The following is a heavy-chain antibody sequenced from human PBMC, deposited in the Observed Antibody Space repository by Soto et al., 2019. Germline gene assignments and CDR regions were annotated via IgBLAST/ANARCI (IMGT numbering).Heavy chain of an antibody. CDR3: AKGATMILVDPLGS. V-gene: IGHV3-23*01. Sequence: EVQLLESGGGLVQPGGSLRLACTASGFTFSSSAMSWVRQAAGQRLEWVSAISGSGGTTYYADSAKGRFTISRDNSKNTLYLQMNGLRDADTALYYCAKGATMILVDPLGSWGQGTLVTVSS. D-gene: IGHD3-22*01. CDR2: ISGSGGTT. J-gene: IGHJ5*02. CDR1: GFTFSSSA.